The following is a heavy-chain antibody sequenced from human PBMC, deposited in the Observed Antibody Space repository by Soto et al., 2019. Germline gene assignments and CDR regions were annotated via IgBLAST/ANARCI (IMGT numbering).Heavy chain of an antibody. CDR2: IFSNDEK. V-gene: IGHV2-26*01. D-gene: IGHD1-26*01. CDR1: GFSLTNARMG. Sequence: QVTLKESGPVLVKPTETVTLTCTVSGFSLTNARMGVTWIRQPPGKALEWLAHIFSNDEKSYSTSRKSSLTTSRDTPKSQVVLTMTNMDPVDTATYYCARHGRGVGARPLDYWGQGTLVTVSS. J-gene: IGHJ4*02. CDR3: ARHGRGVGARPLDY.